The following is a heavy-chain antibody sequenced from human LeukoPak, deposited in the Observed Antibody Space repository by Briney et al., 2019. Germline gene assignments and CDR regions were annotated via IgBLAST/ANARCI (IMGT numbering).Heavy chain of an antibody. V-gene: IGHV1-69*04. J-gene: IGHJ4*02. D-gene: IGHD1-26*01. CDR3: ANPVGAGRYFDY. CDR1: GGTFSSYA. Sequence: SVKVSCKASGGTFSSYAISWVRQAPGQGLEWMGRIIPILGIANYAQKFQGRVTITADKSTSTAYMELSSLRSEDTAVYYCANPVGAGRYFDYWGQGTLVTVSS. CDR2: IIPILGIA.